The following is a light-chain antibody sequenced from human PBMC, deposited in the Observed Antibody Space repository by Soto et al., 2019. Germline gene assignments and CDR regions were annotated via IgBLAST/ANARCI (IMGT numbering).Light chain of an antibody. CDR3: QQYGSTIT. Sequence: EIVLTQSPATLSFSPGERATLSCRASQGLGTNLAWYQQKPGQAPRLLIYAASTRATGVPGRFSGSGSGTDFTLTIRRLEPEDFAVYYCQQYGSTITFGQGTRVEIK. V-gene: IGKV3-20*01. CDR1: QGLGTN. CDR2: AAS. J-gene: IGKJ5*01.